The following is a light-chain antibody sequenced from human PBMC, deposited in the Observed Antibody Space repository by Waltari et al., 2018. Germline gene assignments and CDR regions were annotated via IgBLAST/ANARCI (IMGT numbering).Light chain of an antibody. CDR3: QTWGTGTHVV. J-gene: IGLJ2*01. V-gene: IGLV4-69*01. CDR1: SGHSSYA. CDR2: LNSDGSH. Sequence: QPELTQSPSASASLGASVKLTCILSSGHSSYAIAWHQQQPQKGPRYLMKLNSDGSHNKGDGIPDRFSGSSSGAERYLTISSLQSEDEAYYYCQTWGTGTHVVFGGGTKLTVL.